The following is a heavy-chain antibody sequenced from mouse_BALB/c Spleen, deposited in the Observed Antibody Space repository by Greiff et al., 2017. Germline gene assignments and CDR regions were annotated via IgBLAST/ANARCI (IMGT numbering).Heavy chain of an antibody. CDR2: IDPANGNT. Sequence: VQLKQSGAELVKPGASVKLSCTASGFNIKDTYMHWVKQRPEQGLEWIGRIDPANGNTKYDPKFQGKATITADTSSNTAYLQLSSLTSEDTAVYYCARSEAEYFDVWGAGTTVTVSS. V-gene: IGHV14-3*02. J-gene: IGHJ1*01. CDR1: GFNIKDTY. CDR3: ARSEAEYFDV.